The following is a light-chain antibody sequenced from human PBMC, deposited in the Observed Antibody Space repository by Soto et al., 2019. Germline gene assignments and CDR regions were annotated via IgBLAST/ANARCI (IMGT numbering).Light chain of an antibody. J-gene: IGKJ1*01. Sequence: PGERATLSCRASQTVPGNYLAWLQHKPGQAPRLLIYDASSRATGIPDRFSGSGSGTDFTLTIARLEPEDFAVYYCHQYTSPPWTLGQGTTVETK. V-gene: IGKV3-20*01. CDR2: DAS. CDR1: QTVPGNY. CDR3: HQYTSPPWT.